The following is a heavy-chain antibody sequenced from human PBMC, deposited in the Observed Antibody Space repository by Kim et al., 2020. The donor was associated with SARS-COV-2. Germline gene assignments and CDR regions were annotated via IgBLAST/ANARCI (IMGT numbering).Heavy chain of an antibody. CDR1: GFTFSSYE. CDR2: ISSSGSTL. J-gene: IGHJ4*02. D-gene: IGHD3-22*01. Sequence: GGSLRLSCAASGFTFSSYEMNWVRQAPGKGLEWVSYISSSGSTLYYADSVKGRFTISRDNAKNSLYLQINTLRAEDTAVYYCARVILTNSYDSSGYLDYWGQGAMVAVSS. CDR3: ARVILTNSYDSSGYLDY. V-gene: IGHV3-48*03.